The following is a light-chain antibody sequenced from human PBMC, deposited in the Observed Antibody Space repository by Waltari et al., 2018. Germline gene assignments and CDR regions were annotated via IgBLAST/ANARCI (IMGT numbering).Light chain of an antibody. CDR2: EFS. CDR3: SSYTTSSAPGV. V-gene: IGLV2-14*01. Sequence: QSALTQPASVSGSPGQSITISCSGTDSDVGAYDFVSWYHQHPGKAPHLIIYEFSNLPSGISNRFSASKSGNTASLTISGLQAEDEADDYCSSYTTSSAPGVFGTGTRVTVL. J-gene: IGLJ1*01. CDR1: DSDVGAYDF.